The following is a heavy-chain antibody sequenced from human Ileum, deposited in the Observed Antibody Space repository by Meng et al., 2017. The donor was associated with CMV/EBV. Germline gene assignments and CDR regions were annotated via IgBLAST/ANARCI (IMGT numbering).Heavy chain of an antibody. CDR2: IHFSGSTI. J-gene: IGHJ4*02. D-gene: IGHD4/OR15-4a*01. Sequence: SCAASGFTFSDYYMHWIRQAPGKGLEWVSYIHFSGSTIYYADSVKGRFTVSRDNSKNSLYLQMNSLRVEDTAVYYCAPGGALTIIDYWGQGTLVTVSS. CDR1: GFTFSDYY. V-gene: IGHV3-11*04. CDR3: APGGALTIIDY.